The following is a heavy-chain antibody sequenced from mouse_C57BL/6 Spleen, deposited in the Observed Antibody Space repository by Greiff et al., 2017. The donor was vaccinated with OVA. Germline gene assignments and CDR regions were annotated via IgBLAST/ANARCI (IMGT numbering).Heavy chain of an antibody. D-gene: IGHD2-5*01. CDR3: TRDGGYSNYCWYYFDY. J-gene: IGHJ2*01. Sequence: EVHLVESGEGLVKPGGSLKLSCAASGFTFSSYAMSWVRQTPEKRLEWVAYISSGGDYIYYADTVKGRFTISRDNARNTLYLQMSSLKSEDTAMYYCTRDGGYSNYCWYYFDYWGQGTTLTVSS. CDR1: GFTFSSYA. V-gene: IGHV5-9-1*02. CDR2: ISSGGDYI.